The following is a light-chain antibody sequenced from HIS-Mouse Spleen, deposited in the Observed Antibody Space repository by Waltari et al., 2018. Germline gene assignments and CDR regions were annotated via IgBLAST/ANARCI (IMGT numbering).Light chain of an antibody. CDR1: SSNIGSNT. V-gene: IGLV1-44*01. CDR2: SNN. J-gene: IGLJ1*01. Sequence: QSVLTQPPSASGTPGQRVTISCSGSSSNIGSNTVNWYQQLPGTAPKLLIYSNNPRPSGVPDRFSGSMSGASASLAISWLQSEDEADYYCAAWDDSLNGYVFGTGTKVTVL. CDR3: AAWDDSLNGYV.